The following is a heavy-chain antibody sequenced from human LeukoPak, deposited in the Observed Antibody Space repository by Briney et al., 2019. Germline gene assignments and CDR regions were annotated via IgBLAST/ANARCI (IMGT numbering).Heavy chain of an antibody. D-gene: IGHD3-9*01. Sequence: QTLSLTCTVSGGSISSGGYYWSWIRQHPGKGLEWIGYIYYSGSTYYNPSLKSRVTISVDTSKNQFSLKLSSVTAADTAVYYCARSFLVMRRFDYWGQGTLVTVSS. CDR1: GGSISSGGYY. J-gene: IGHJ4*02. CDR3: ARSFLVMRRFDY. CDR2: IYYSGST. V-gene: IGHV4-31*03.